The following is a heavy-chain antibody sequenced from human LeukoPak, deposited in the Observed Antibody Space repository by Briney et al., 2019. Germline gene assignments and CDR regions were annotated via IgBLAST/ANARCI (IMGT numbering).Heavy chain of an antibody. J-gene: IGHJ4*02. CDR2: ISSSGSPI. CDR1: GFTFSDYY. Sequence: PGGSLRLSCAASGFTFSDYYMSWVRQAPGKGLEWVSYISSSGSPIYDADSVKGRSSISRDNANKSLFLQMSGLRGEDTAVYYCARERVGYCSSTSCYPQDLFDYWGQGTLVTVSS. CDR3: ARERVGYCSSTSCYPQDLFDY. D-gene: IGHD2-2*01. V-gene: IGHV3-11*01.